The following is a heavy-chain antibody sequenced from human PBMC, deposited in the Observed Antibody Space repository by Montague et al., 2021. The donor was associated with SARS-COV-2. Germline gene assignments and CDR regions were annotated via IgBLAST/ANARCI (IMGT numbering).Heavy chain of an antibody. J-gene: IGHJ4*02. CDR2: IYWXXXN. V-gene: IGHV2-5*02. CDR1: GFSLSTTGVG. CDR3: AHRIARHYDTSAYLWCPFDF. Sequence: PALVKPTQTLTLTGTFSGFSLSTTGVGVGWIRQPPGKALEWLALIYWXXXNRSSPSLKSRLTITKDTSKNQVVLTVTNMDPVDTATYYCAHRIARHYDTSAYLWCPFDFWGQGTLVTVSS. D-gene: IGHD3-22*01.